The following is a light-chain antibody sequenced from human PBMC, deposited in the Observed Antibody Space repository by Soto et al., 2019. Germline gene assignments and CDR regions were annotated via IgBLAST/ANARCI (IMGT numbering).Light chain of an antibody. V-gene: IGKV3-20*01. CDR1: QSVSSRF. Sequence: EIVLAQSPGTLSLSPGERATLSCRDSQSVSSRFLAWYQQKPGQAPRLLIYGASSRATGIPDRFSGSGSGTDFTLTISRLEPEDFAXYYCQQYHNSPRTFGQGTKVDIK. CDR2: GAS. CDR3: QQYHNSPRT. J-gene: IGKJ1*01.